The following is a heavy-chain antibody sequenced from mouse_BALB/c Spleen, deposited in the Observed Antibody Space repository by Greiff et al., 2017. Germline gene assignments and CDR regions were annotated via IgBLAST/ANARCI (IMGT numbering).Heavy chain of an antibody. J-gene: IGHJ4*01. CDR3: APNWDKAMDY. V-gene: IGHV1-77*01. Sequence: QVQLQQSGAELARPGASVKLSCKASGYTFTDYYINWVKQRPGQGLEWIGEIYPGSGNTYYNEKFKGKATLTADKSSSTAYMQLSSLTSEDSAVYFCAPNWDKAMDYWGQGTSVTVSS. CDR1: GYTFTDYY. CDR2: IYPGSGNT. D-gene: IGHD4-1*01.